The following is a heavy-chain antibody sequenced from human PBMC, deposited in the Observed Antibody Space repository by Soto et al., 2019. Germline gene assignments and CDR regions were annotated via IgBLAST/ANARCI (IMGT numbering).Heavy chain of an antibody. CDR2: INAGNGNT. CDR1: GYTFTGYA. CDR3: ARSAVSPFGGIIGTFDY. D-gene: IGHD3-16*02. V-gene: IGHV1-3*01. J-gene: IGHJ4*02. Sequence: GASVKVSCKASGYTFTGYAMHWVRQAPGQRLEWMGWINAGNGNTKYSQKFQGRVTITSDTSASTAYMELNSLRSEDTAVYYCARSAVSPFGGIIGTFDYWGQGNLVTVSS.